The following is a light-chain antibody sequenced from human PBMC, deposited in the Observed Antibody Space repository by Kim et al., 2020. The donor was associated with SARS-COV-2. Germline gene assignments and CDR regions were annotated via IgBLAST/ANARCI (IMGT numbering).Light chain of an antibody. Sequence: SYELTQPPSVYVAPGKTARITCGGDNIGGKSVHWYQQKPGQAPILVIYYDSDRPSGIPERFSGSNSGNTATLTISRVDAGDEADYHCQVWDTSSAPGVFWGGTQLTVL. V-gene: IGLV3-21*04. CDR1: NIGGKS. CDR3: QVWDTSSAPGV. CDR2: YDS. J-gene: IGLJ3*02.